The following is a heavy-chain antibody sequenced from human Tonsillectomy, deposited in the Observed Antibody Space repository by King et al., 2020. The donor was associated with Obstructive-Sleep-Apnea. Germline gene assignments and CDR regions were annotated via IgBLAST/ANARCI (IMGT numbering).Heavy chain of an antibody. CDR1: GGSISSGGYY. CDR3: ARVGSRYGPQSYYFDS. D-gene: IGHD5-18*01. CDR2: IYYSGST. V-gene: IGHV4-31*03. Sequence: MPLQESGPGLVKPSQTLSLTCTVSGGSISSGGYYWSWIRQHPGKGLEWIGYIYYSGSTYYNPSLKSRVTISVDTSKNQFSLKLSSVTAADTAVYYCARVGSRYGPQSYYFDSWGQGPLVTVSS. J-gene: IGHJ4*02.